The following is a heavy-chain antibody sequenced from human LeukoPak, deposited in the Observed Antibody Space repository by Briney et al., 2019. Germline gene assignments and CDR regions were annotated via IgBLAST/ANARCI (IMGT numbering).Heavy chain of an antibody. CDR1: GFTFSSYA. CDR3: ARDWKADF. D-gene: IGHD1-1*01. V-gene: IGHV3-23*05. Sequence: GGSLRLSCAASGFTFSSYAMSWVRQAPGKGLEWVSAIDIYSTKTNYVDSVKGRFTISRDNSKNTLYLQMNSLRGEDTAIYYCARDWKADFWGHGTLVTVSS. J-gene: IGHJ4*01. CDR2: IDIYSTKT.